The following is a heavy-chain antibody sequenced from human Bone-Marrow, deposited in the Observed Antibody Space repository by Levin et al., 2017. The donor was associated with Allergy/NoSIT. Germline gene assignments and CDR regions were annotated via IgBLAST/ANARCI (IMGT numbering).Heavy chain of an antibody. J-gene: IGHJ2*01. CDR1: GGSISGYS. CDR2: IYYTGNT. CDR3: ARRNWYFDF. Sequence: PSETLSLTCNVSGGSISGYSWSWIRQPPGKGLECIGNIYYTGNTNYNPSLKSRVTISLDTSKNQFSLKLSSVTAADTAVYYCARRNWYFDFWGRGTLVTVSS. V-gene: IGHV4-59*08.